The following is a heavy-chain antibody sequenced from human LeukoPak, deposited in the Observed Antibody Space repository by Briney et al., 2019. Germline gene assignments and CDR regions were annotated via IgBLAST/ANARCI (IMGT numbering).Heavy chain of an antibody. V-gene: IGHV3-23*01. CDR2: LSGSGDYT. CDR1: GFTSSGYA. J-gene: IGHJ4*02. Sequence: GGSLRLSCAASGFTSSGYAMSWVRQAPGKGLEWVSGLSGSGDYTYYADSVKGRFTISRDNSKSTLYLQMNSLRAEDTAIYYCAKDLRGYYDLEAFFDYWGLGTLVTVSS. CDR3: AKDLRGYYDLEAFFDY. D-gene: IGHD3-3*01.